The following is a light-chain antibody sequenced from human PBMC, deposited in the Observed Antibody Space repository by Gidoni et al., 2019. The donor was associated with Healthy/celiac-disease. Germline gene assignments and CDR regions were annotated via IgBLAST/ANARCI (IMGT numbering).Light chain of an antibody. CDR2: GAS. J-gene: IGKJ4*01. CDR1: QSVSSN. CDR3: QQYNNWLALT. V-gene: IGKV3-15*01. Sequence: SPATLSVSPGERATLSCRASQSVSSNLAWYQQKPGQASRLRIYGASTRATGIPARFSGSGSGTEFTRTISSLQSEDFAVYYCQQYNNWLALTFGGGTKVEIK.